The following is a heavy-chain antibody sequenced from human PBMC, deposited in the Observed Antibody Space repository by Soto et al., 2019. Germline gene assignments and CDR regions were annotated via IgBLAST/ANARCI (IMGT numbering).Heavy chain of an antibody. CDR1: GFTFSNYG. V-gene: IGHV3-33*01. CDR2: KWYEGSHK. Sequence: PGGSLRLSSSASGFTFSNYGRHWVRQAPGKGLEWVAIKWYEGSHKYFADPVRRRFTISRDNSKNPLYLQMISLRAEDTDVDYLARLLIRELEDWGQGTLVTVSS. J-gene: IGHJ4*02. CDR3: ARLLIRELED. D-gene: IGHD1-7*01.